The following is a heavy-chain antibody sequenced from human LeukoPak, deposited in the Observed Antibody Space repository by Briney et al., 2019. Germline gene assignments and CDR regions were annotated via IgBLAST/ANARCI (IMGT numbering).Heavy chain of an antibody. V-gene: IGHV3-48*04. Sequence: GGSLRLSCAASGFTFSSYSMNWVRQAPGKGLELVSYIRSSRRTIYYADSVKGRFTISRDNAKNSLYLQMNSLRAEDTAVYYCARGAFDIWGQGTMVTVSS. J-gene: IGHJ3*02. CDR1: GFTFSSYS. CDR2: IRSSRRTI. D-gene: IGHD3-10*01. CDR3: ARGAFDI.